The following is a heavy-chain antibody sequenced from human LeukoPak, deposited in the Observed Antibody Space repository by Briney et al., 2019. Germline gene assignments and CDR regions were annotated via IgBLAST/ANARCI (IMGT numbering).Heavy chain of an antibody. Sequence: SETLSLTCTVSGGSISSSSYYWAWIRQPPGKGLEWIGSIYYSGSTYYNPSLKSRVTISVDTSKNQFSLKLSSVTAADTAVYYCAREVLKLVALDYWGQGTLVTVSS. J-gene: IGHJ4*02. CDR2: IYYSGST. D-gene: IGHD3-9*01. CDR3: AREVLKLVALDY. V-gene: IGHV4-39*07. CDR1: GGSISSSSYY.